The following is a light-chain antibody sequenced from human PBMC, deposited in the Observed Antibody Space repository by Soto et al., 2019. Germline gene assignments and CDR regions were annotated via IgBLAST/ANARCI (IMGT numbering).Light chain of an antibody. CDR2: DAS. CDR3: PRLT. CDR1: QDISNY. Sequence: DLQMTQSPSSLSASVGDRVTITCQASQDISNYLNWYQQKPGKAPKLLIYDASNLETGVPSRFSGSGSGTDFTFTISSLQPEDIATYYCPRLTFGGGTKVEIK. V-gene: IGKV1-33*01. J-gene: IGKJ4*01.